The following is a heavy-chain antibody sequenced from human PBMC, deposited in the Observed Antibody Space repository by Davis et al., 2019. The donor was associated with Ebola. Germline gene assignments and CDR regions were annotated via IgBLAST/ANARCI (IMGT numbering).Heavy chain of an antibody. V-gene: IGHV4-59*01. CDR1: GGSISSYY. CDR2: IYYSGST. D-gene: IGHD2-2*01. CDR3: ARGGIVVVPAAIIDYYYYYGMDV. Sequence: GSLRLSCTVSGGSISSYYWSWIRQPPGKGLEWIGYIYYSGSTNYNPSLKSRVTISVDTSKNQFSLKLSSVTAADTAVYYCARGGIVVVPAAIIDYYYYYGMDVWGQRTTVTVSS. J-gene: IGHJ6*02.